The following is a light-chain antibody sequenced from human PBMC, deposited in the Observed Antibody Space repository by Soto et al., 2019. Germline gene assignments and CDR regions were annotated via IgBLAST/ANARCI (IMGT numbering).Light chain of an antibody. CDR2: DAS. CDR1: QSVSSY. CDR3: QQRSNWPRGT. Sequence: EIVLTPSPATLSLSPGERAILSCRPSQSVSSYLAWYQQTPGQAPRLLIYDASNRATGIPARFSGSGSGTDFALTISSLEPEDFAVYYCQQRSNWPRGTFGQGTRLEIK. V-gene: IGKV3-11*01. J-gene: IGKJ5*01.